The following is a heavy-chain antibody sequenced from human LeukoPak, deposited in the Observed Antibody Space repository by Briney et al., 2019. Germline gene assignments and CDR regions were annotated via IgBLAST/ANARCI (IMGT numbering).Heavy chain of an antibody. CDR1: GGSISSYY. V-gene: IGHV4-59*01. CDR2: IYYSGSA. Sequence: SETLSLTCTVSGGSISSYYWSSIRQPPGKGLEWIGFIYYSGSANYNPSLRSRVTISVDTSKNQFSLKLTSVTAADTAVYYCARTGVVATSYFFDYWGHGTLVTVSS. D-gene: IGHD5-12*01. J-gene: IGHJ4*01. CDR3: ARTGVVATSYFFDY.